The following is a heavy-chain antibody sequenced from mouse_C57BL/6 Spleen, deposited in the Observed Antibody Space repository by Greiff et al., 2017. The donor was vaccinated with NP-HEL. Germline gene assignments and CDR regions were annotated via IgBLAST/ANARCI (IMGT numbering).Heavy chain of an antibody. Sequence: QVQLQQPGAELVKPGASVKMSCKASGYTFTSYWITWVKQRPGQGLEWIGDIYPGSGSTNYNEKFKSKATLTVDTSSSTAYMQLSSLTSEDSAVYYCARGEYGSTPRGFAYWGQGTLVTVSA. CDR2: IYPGSGST. J-gene: IGHJ3*01. CDR3: ARGEYGSTPRGFAY. CDR1: GYTFTSYW. V-gene: IGHV1-55*01. D-gene: IGHD1-1*01.